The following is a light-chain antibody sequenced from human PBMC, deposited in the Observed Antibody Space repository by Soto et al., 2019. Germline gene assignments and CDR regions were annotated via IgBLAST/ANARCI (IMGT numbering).Light chain of an antibody. Sequence: EIVLTQSPGTLSLSPGERATLSCRASQSVVSTYIAWYQQKPCQAPRLLIYGASSRATGIPDRFNGSGSGTDFTLTLSGPEPEDFAVYYCQQYGSSPYTFGQGTKLEIK. CDR3: QQYGSSPYT. CDR2: GAS. CDR1: QSVVSTY. J-gene: IGKJ2*01. V-gene: IGKV3-20*01.